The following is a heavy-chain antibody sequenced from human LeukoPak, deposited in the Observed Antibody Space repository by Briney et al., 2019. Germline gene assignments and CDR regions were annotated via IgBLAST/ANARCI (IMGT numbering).Heavy chain of an antibody. J-gene: IGHJ4*02. CDR1: GGSFSGYY. CDR2: INHSGST. CDR3: ARGRVEITMIVVVIPFFDY. Sequence: SETLSLTCAVYGGSFSGYYWSWIRQPPGKGLEWIGEINHSGSTNYNPSLKSRVTISVDTSKNQFSLKLSSVTAADTAVYYCARGRVEITMIVVVIPFFDYWGQGTLVTVPS. V-gene: IGHV4-34*01. D-gene: IGHD3-22*01.